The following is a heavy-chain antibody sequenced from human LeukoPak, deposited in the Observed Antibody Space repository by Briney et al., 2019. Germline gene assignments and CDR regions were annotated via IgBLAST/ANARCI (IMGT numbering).Heavy chain of an antibody. V-gene: IGHV3-23*01. CDR2: ISGSGGST. J-gene: IGHJ4*02. Sequence: PGGSPRLSCAASGFTFSSYAMSWVRQAPGKGLEWVSAISGSGGSTYYADSVKGRFTISRDNSKNTLYLQMNSLRAEDTAVYYCAKAGALAVAGNFDYWGQGTLVTVSS. CDR1: GFTFSSYA. D-gene: IGHD6-19*01. CDR3: AKAGALAVAGNFDY.